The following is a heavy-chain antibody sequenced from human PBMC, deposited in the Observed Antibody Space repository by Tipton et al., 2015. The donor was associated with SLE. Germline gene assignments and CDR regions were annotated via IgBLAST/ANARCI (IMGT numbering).Heavy chain of an antibody. D-gene: IGHD3-3*01. CDR2: IFYTGST. V-gene: IGHV4-39*07. J-gene: IGHJ6*03. CDR3: ARTLRGDGVVVGLDHYYMDV. CDR1: DGSIRSTNYY. Sequence: TLSLTCTVSDGSIRSTNYYWGWIRQPPGKGLEWIGSIFYTGSTYYNPSLKSRVSFSIDTSKHQFSLKLTSVTAADTAVYYCARTLRGDGVVVGLDHYYMDVWGKGTTVTVSS.